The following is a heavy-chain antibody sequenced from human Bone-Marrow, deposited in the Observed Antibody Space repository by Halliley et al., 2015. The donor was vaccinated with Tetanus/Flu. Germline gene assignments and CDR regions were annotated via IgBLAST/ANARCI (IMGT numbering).Heavy chain of an antibody. CDR3: ARDQYSSSYYGMDV. D-gene: IGHD6-6*01. CDR1: GYTFTSYG. Sequence: QMQLVQSGAEVKKPGASVKVSCKASGYTFTSYGISWVRQAPGQGLEWMRWISAHNGNTNYAQKLQGRVTMTTDTSTSTVYMDLRSLRSDDTAVYYCARDQYSSSYYGMDVWGQGTTVTVSS. V-gene: IGHV1-18*04. CDR2: ISAHNGNT. J-gene: IGHJ6*02.